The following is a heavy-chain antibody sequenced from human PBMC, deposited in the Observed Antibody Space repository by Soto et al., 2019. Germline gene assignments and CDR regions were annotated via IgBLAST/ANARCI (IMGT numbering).Heavy chain of an antibody. CDR2: IYYSGST. CDR1: GGSISSGGYY. CDR3: ATGGGSSSLSFDI. D-gene: IGHD6-6*01. J-gene: IGHJ3*02. Sequence: SETLSLTCTVSGGSISSGGYYWSWIRQHPGKGLEWIGYIYYSGSTYYNPSLKSRVTISVDTSKNQFSLKLSSVTAADTAVYYCATGGGSSSLSFDIWGQGTMVTVSS. V-gene: IGHV4-31*03.